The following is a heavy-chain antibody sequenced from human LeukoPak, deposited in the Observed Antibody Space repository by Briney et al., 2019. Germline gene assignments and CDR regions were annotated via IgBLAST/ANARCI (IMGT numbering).Heavy chain of an antibody. CDR3: ARGIRLWFGEGYLDY. Sequence: SETLSLTCTVSGGSISSSGYYWSWIRQPPGKGLEWIGYIYYSGSTNYNPSLKSRVTISVDTSKNQFSLKLSSVTAADTAVYYCARGIRLWFGEGYLDYWGQGTLVTVSS. J-gene: IGHJ4*02. CDR1: GGSISSSGYY. V-gene: IGHV4-61*08. CDR2: IYYSGST. D-gene: IGHD5-18*01.